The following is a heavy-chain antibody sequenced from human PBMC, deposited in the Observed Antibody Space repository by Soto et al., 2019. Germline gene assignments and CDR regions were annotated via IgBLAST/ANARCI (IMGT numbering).Heavy chain of an antibody. Sequence: ASVKVSCKVSGYTLTELSMHWVRQAPGKGLEWMGGFDPEDGETIYAQKFQGRVTMTEDKSTDTAYMELSSLRSEDTAVYYCATFANYYGHPFDPWGQGTLVTVSS. D-gene: IGHD3-10*01. CDR1: GYTLTELS. CDR2: FDPEDGET. V-gene: IGHV1-24*01. CDR3: ATFANYYGHPFDP. J-gene: IGHJ5*02.